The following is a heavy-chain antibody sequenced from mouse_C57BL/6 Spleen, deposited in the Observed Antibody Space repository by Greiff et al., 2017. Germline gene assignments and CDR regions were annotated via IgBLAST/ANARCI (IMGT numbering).Heavy chain of an antibody. CDR3: ATNRGDY. V-gene: IGHV1-82*01. J-gene: IGHJ2*01. CDR1: GYAFSSSW. CDR2: IYPGDGDT. Sequence: VQLQQSGPELVKPGASVKISCKASGYAFSSSWMNWVKQRPGKGLEWIGRIYPGDGDTNYNGKFKGKATLTADKSSSTAYMQLSSLTSEDSAVXFCATNRGDYWGQGTTLTVSS. D-gene: IGHD4-1*01.